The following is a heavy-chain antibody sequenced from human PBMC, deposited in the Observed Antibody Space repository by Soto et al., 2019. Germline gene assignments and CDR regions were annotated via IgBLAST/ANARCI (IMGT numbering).Heavy chain of an antibody. CDR3: AVSLSEIGIYAVVINRGGYYFDY. CDR2: ISGSGGST. D-gene: IGHD3-3*01. J-gene: IGHJ4*02. CDR1: GFTFSSYA. Sequence: EVQLLESGGGLVQPGGSLRLSCAASGFTFSSYAMSWVRQAPGKGLEWVSAISGSGGSTYYADSVKGRFTISRDNSKNTLYLHMRGLKPDDRTEYDSAVSLSEIGIYAVVINRGGYYFDYWGQGTLVTVSS. V-gene: IGHV3-23*01.